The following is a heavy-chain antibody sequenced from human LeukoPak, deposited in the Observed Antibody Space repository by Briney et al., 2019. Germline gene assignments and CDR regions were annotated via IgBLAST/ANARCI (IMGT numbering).Heavy chain of an antibody. Sequence: ASVKVSCKXSGYTFTSYDINWVRQATGQGLEWMGRMNPNSGNTGYAQKFQGRVTMTRNTSISTAYMELSSLRSEDTAVYYCASASSEGYDYYYYYMDVWGKGTTVTVSS. J-gene: IGHJ6*03. CDR2: MNPNSGNT. V-gene: IGHV1-8*01. CDR1: GYTFTSYD. D-gene: IGHD5-12*01. CDR3: ASASSEGYDYYYYYMDV.